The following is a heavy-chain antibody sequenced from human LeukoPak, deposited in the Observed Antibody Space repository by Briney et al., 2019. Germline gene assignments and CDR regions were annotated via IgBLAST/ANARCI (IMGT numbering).Heavy chain of an antibody. CDR1: GFTFSSYW. D-gene: IGHD3-10*01. Sequence: GGSLRLSCVASGFTFSSYWMSWVRQAPGRGLEWVANIKQDGSEKYYVDSVKDRFTISRDNAKNSLYLQMNSLRAEDTAVYYCARVRTDYYGSGSYSANWFDPWGQGTLVTVSS. V-gene: IGHV3-7*01. J-gene: IGHJ5*02. CDR2: IKQDGSEK. CDR3: ARVRTDYYGSGSYSANWFDP.